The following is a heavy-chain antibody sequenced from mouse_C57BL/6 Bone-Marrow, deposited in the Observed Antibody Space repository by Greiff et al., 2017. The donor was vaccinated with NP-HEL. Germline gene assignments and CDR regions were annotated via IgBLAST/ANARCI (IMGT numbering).Heavy chain of an antibody. J-gene: IGHJ2*01. Sequence: VQLQQPGAELVKPGASVKLSCKASGFTFTSYCMHWVKQRPGQGLEWIGMIHPNSGSTNSNEKFKSKATLTVDKYSSTAYLQLSRLTSENSAVYYCAKRERFDYWGQGTTLTVSS. CDR2: IHPNSGST. CDR1: GFTFTSYC. CDR3: AKRERFDY. V-gene: IGHV1-64*01.